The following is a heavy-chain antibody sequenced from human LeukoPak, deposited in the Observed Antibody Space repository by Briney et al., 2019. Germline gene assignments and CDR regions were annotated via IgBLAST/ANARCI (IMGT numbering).Heavy chain of an antibody. CDR2: LSGGGGVT. V-gene: IGHV3-23*01. Sequence: PGGSLRLSCAASGFTFSSYVMTWVRQPPGKGLEWVSSLSGGGGVTYYADSVKGRFTISRDNSKNTLFPQMNSLRAEDTVVYYCAKDSRVVTDTPGDYWGQGTLVTVSS. CDR3: AKDSRVVTDTPGDY. J-gene: IGHJ4*02. CDR1: GFTFSSYV. D-gene: IGHD4-23*01.